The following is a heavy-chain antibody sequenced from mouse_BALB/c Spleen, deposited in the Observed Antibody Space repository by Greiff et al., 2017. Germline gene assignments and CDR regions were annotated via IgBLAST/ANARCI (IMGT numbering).Heavy chain of an antibody. V-gene: IGHV14-4*02. J-gene: IGHJ2*01. Sequence: VQLQQSGAELVRSGASVKLSCTASGFNIKDYYMHWVKQRPEQGLEWIGWIDPENGDTEYAPKFQGKATMTADTSSNTAYLQLSSLTSEDTAVYYCNAEGYGNRFDYWGQGTTLTVSS. CDR3: NAEGYGNRFDY. CDR1: GFNIKDYY. D-gene: IGHD2-10*02. CDR2: IDPENGDT.